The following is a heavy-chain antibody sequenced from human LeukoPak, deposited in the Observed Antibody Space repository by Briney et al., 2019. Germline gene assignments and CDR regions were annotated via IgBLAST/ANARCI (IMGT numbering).Heavy chain of an antibody. CDR2: INHSGST. CDR1: GGSFSGYY. CDR3: ARAQKKDIVVGDAFDI. Sequence: SETLSLTCAVYGGSFSGYYRSWIRQPPGKGLEWIGEINHSGSTNYNPSLKSRVTISVDTSKNQFSLKLSSVTAADTAVYYCARAQKKDIVVGDAFDIWGQGTMVTVSS. D-gene: IGHD2-15*01. J-gene: IGHJ3*02. V-gene: IGHV4-34*01.